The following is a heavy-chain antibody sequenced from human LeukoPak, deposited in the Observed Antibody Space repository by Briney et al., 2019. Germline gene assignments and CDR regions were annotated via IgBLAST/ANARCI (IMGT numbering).Heavy chain of an antibody. J-gene: IGHJ4*02. CDR2: IYYSGST. CDR3: ARYDSGEFDY. V-gene: IGHV4-39*01. CDR1: GGSISSSSYY. Sequence: SDTLSLTCTVSGGSISSSSYYWGWIRQPPGKGLEWIGSIYYSGSTYYNPSLKSRVTISVDTSKNQFSLKLSSVTAADTALYYCARYDSGEFDYWGRGTLVSVSS. D-gene: IGHD3-10*01.